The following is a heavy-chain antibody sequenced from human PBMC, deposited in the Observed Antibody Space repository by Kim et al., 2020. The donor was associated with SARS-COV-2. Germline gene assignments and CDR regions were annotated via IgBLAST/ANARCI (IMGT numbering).Heavy chain of an antibody. CDR2: ISSSSSYI. CDR3: AREVVTTVTTGDYYYYGMDV. J-gene: IGHJ6*02. Sequence: GGSLRLSCAASGFTFSSYSMNWVRQAPGKGLEWVSSISSSSSYIYYADSVKGRFTISRDNAKNSLYLQMNSLRAEDTAVYYCAREVVTTVTTGDYYYYGMDVWGQGTTVTVSS. V-gene: IGHV3-21*01. D-gene: IGHD4-17*01. CDR1: GFTFSSYS.